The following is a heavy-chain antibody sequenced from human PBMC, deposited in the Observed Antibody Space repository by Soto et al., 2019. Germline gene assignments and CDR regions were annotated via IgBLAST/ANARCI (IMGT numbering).Heavy chain of an antibody. D-gene: IGHD3-10*01. CDR3: ARAEDYYGSGSYFDY. CDR1: GGSISSSNW. V-gene: IGHV4-4*02. Sequence: QVQLQESGPGLVKPSGTLSLTCAVSGGSISSSNWWSWVRQPPGKGLEWIGEIYHSGSTNYNPSLKSRVTISVAKSKNQFSLKLSSVTAADTAVYYCARAEDYYGSGSYFDYWGQGTLVTVSS. CDR2: IYHSGST. J-gene: IGHJ4*02.